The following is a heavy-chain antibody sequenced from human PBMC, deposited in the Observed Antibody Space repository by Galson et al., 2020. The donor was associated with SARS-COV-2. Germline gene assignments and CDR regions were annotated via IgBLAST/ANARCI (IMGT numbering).Heavy chain of an antibody. CDR1: GYTFTSYG. J-gene: IGHJ6*02. CDR2: ISAYNGNT. V-gene: IGHV1-18*01. Sequence: ASVKVSCKASGYTFTSYGISWVRQAPGQGLEWMGWISAYNGNTNYAQKLQGRVTMTTDTSTSTAYMELRSLRSDDTAVYYCARREYCSSTSCYTNYYGMDVWGQGTTVTVSS. CDR3: ARREYCSSTSCYTNYYGMDV. D-gene: IGHD2-2*02.